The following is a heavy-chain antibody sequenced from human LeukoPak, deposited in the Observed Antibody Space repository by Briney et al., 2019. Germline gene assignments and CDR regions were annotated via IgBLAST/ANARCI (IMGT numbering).Heavy chain of an antibody. CDR1: GYTFTSYD. Sequence: ASVKVSCKASGYTFTSYDINWVRQATGQGLEWMGRMNPNSGNTGYAQKFQGRVTMTRNTSISTAYMELSSLRSEDTAVYYCARPRRGGSKYYFDYWGQGTLVTVSS. V-gene: IGHV1-8*01. D-gene: IGHD1-26*01. J-gene: IGHJ4*02. CDR2: MNPNSGNT. CDR3: ARPRRGGSKYYFDY.